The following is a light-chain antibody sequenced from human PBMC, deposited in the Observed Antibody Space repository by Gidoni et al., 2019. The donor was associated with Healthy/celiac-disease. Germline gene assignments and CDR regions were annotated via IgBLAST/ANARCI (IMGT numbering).Light chain of an antibody. Sequence: IVLTQSPATLSLSPGERATLSCRASQSVSSYLARYQQKPGQAPRLLIYDAANRATGIPARCSSSGAGTDVTLTISSLEPEDFAVDYCQQRSNWPPLTFGGXTKVEIK. CDR3: QQRSNWPPLT. CDR1: QSVSSY. J-gene: IGKJ4*01. CDR2: DAA. V-gene: IGKV3-11*01.